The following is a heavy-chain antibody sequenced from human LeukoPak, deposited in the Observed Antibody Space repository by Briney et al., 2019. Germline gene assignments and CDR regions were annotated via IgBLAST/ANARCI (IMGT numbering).Heavy chain of an antibody. J-gene: IGHJ4*02. Sequence: SETLSLTCTVSGGSISSSSYYWGWIRQPPGKGLEWIGSIYYSGSTYYNPSLKSRVTISVDTSKNQFSLKLSSVTAADTAVYYCARDFGGREFDYWGQGTLVTVSS. CDR2: IYYSGST. D-gene: IGHD4-23*01. CDR3: ARDFGGREFDY. CDR1: GGSISSSSYY. V-gene: IGHV4-39*07.